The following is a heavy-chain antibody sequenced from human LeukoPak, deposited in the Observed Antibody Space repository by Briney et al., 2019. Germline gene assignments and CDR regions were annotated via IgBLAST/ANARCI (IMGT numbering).Heavy chain of an antibody. Sequence: GGSLRLSCAAYGFTFSNAWMSWVRQAPGKGLEWVGRIKSKTDGGTTDYAAPVKGRFTISRDDSKNTLYLQMNSLKTEDTAVYYCTTLGHAVVAATGDYWGQGTLVTVSS. D-gene: IGHD2-15*01. V-gene: IGHV3-15*01. CDR2: IKSKTDGGTT. J-gene: IGHJ4*02. CDR1: GFTFSNAW. CDR3: TTLGHAVVAATGDY.